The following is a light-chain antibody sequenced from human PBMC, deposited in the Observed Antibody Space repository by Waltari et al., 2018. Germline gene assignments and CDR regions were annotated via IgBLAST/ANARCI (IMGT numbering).Light chain of an antibody. J-gene: IGKJ1*01. CDR1: QNVLYSSNNRNY. CDR2: WAS. V-gene: IGKV4-1*01. CDR3: QQYYSSPWT. Sequence: DIVMTQSPDSLSVSLGERATINCKSSQNVLYSSNNRNYLAWYQVKPGQPPKVLIYWASMRGNGVPDRFSVSGSGTDFTLTINSLQAEDMAVYYCQQYYSSPWTFGQGTKVEIK.